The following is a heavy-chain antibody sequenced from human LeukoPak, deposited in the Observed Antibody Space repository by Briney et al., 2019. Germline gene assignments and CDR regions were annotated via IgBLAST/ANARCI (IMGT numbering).Heavy chain of an antibody. D-gene: IGHD3-10*01. Sequence: SETLSLTCTVSGGSISSSSYYWGWVRQPPGKGLEWIGSIYYSGSTYYNPSLKSRVTISVDTSKNQFSLKLSSVTAADTAVYYCARDRLVRGVINHDAFDIWGPGTVVTVSS. V-gene: IGHV4-39*07. CDR2: IYYSGST. CDR1: GGSISSSSYY. CDR3: ARDRLVRGVINHDAFDI. J-gene: IGHJ3*02.